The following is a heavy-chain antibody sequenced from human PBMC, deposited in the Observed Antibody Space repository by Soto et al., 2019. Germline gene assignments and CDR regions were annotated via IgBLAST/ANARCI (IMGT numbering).Heavy chain of an antibody. CDR3: ARDFNRASGYSTVTEP. J-gene: IGHJ4*02. V-gene: IGHV4-4*07. CDR2: IYTSGST. CDR1: GGSISSYY. Sequence: SLSLTCTVSGGSISSYYWSWIRQPAGKGLEWIGRIYTSGSTNYNPSLKSRVTMPVDTSKNQFSLKLSSVTAADTAVYYCARDFNRASGYSTVTEPWGQGSLVTVSS. D-gene: IGHD6-13*01.